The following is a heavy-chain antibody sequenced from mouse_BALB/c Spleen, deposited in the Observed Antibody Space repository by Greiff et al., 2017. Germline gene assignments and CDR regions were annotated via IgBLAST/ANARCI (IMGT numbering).Heavy chain of an antibody. Sequence: QVQLQQSGAELAKPGASVKMSCKASGYTFTSYWMHWVKQRPGQGLEWIGYINPSTGYTEYNQKFKDKATLTADKSSSTAYMQLSSLTTEGSAVYYCSRKWLPHIFEYGGQGTTLTVSS. CDR2: INPSTGYT. CDR3: SRKWLPHIFEY. V-gene: IGHV1-7*01. J-gene: IGHJ2*01. CDR1: GYTFTSYW. D-gene: IGHD2-2*01.